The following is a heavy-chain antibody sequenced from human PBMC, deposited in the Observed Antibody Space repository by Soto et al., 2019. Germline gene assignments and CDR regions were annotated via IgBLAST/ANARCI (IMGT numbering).Heavy chain of an antibody. D-gene: IGHD2-15*01. CDR1: GGSISSGGYY. J-gene: IGHJ6*02. Sequence: SETLSLTCTVSGGSISSGGYYWSWIHQHPGKGLEWIGYIYYSGSIYYNPSLKSRVTISVDTSKNQFSLKLSSVTAADTAVYYCARAARPLGYCSGGSCSSGMDVWGQGTTVTVSS. CDR3: ARAARPLGYCSGGSCSSGMDV. CDR2: IYYSGSI. V-gene: IGHV4-31*03.